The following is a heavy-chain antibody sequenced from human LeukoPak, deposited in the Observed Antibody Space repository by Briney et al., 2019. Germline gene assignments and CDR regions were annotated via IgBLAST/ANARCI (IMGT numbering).Heavy chain of an antibody. CDR1: GFTFSNYA. J-gene: IGHJ5*02. D-gene: IGHD3-10*01. Sequence: PGGSLRLSCAASGFTFSNYAMHWVRQAPGKGLEWVAFIRFDGSSKYCADSVKGRFTISRDNSKNTLFLQMNSLRTEDTALYYCARDPEVITMVRGVISIGWFDPWGQGTLVTVSS. CDR3: ARDPEVITMVRGVISIGWFDP. V-gene: IGHV3-30*02. CDR2: IRFDGSSK.